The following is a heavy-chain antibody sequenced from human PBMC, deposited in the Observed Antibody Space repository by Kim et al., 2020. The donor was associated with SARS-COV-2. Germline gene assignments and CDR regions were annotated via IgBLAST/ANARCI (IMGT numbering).Heavy chain of an antibody. CDR3: ARGMVGVLWFGEFLYDF. J-gene: IGHJ4*01. D-gene: IGHD3-10*01. V-gene: IGHV3-11*05. Sequence: VRGRFTISRDNAKNSLYLQMNSLRAEDTAVYYCARGMVGVLWFGEFLYDFWGHGTLVTVSS.